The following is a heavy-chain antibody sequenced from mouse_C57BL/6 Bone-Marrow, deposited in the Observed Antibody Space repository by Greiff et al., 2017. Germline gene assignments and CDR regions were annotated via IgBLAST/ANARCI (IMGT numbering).Heavy chain of an antibody. CDR3: ARLGMITTRGYYFDY. V-gene: IGHV5-6*01. CDR2: ISSGGSYT. D-gene: IGHD2-4*01. Sequence: EVQLQESGGDLVKPGGSLKLSCAASGFTFSSYGMSWVRQTPDKRLEWVATISSGGSYTYYPASVKGRFPISRDNAKNTLYLQMSSLKSEDTAMYYWARLGMITTRGYYFDYWGQGTTLTVSS. CDR1: GFTFSSYG. J-gene: IGHJ2*01.